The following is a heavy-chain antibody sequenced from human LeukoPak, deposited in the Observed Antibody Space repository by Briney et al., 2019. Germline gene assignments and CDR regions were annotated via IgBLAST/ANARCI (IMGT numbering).Heavy chain of an antibody. D-gene: IGHD6-19*01. CDR1: GFTFSGSA. J-gene: IGHJ4*02. CDR3: TALGVAVY. V-gene: IGHV3-73*01. CDR2: IRSRTNSYAT. Sequence: GGSLKLSCAASGFTFSGSALHWVRQASGKALEWVGRIRSRTNSYATVYAASVKGRFTISRDDSKNMAYLQMNSLKTEDTAVYYCTALGVAVYWGQGTLVTVSS.